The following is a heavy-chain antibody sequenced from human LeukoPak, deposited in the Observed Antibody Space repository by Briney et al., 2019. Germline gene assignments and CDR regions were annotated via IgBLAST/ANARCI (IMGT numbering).Heavy chain of an antibody. CDR2: ISAYNGNT. CDR3: ATDPAGGLQPDWFDP. Sequence: ASVKVSCKASGYTFTGYYMHWVRQAPGQGLEWMGWISAYNGNTNYAQKLQGRVTMTTDTSTSTAYMELRSLRSDDTAVYYCATDPAGGLQPDWFDPWGQGTLVTVSS. J-gene: IGHJ5*02. V-gene: IGHV1-18*04. CDR1: GYTFTGYY. D-gene: IGHD4-11*01.